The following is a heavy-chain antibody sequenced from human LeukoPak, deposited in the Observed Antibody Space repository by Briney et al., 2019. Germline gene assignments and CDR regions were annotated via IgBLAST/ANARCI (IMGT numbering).Heavy chain of an antibody. V-gene: IGHV4-39*01. CDR3: ATYCSSTSCPHRRAFDI. CDR1: GGSISSSSYY. J-gene: IGHJ3*02. CDR2: IYYSGST. Sequence: SETLSPTCTVSGGSISSSSYYWGWIRQPPGKGLEWIGTIYYSGSTYYNPSLKSRVTISVDTSNDQFSLKLSSVTAADTAVYYCATYCSSTSCPHRRAFDIWGQGTMVTVSS. D-gene: IGHD2-2*01.